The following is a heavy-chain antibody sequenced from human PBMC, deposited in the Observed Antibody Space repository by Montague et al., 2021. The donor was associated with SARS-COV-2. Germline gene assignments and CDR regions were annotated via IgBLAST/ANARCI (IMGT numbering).Heavy chain of an antibody. Sequence: TLSLTCAVSGASISSSNWWSWVRRPPGKGLEWIGYIYSSGSTYYNPSLKSRVTISADTSKNQFSLKLSSVTAADTAVYYCARDLHDTSGSTYLTPFRFEPWGQGTLVTVSS. J-gene: IGHJ5*02. CDR2: IYSSGST. V-gene: IGHV4-31*11. CDR3: ARDLHDTSGSTYLTPFRFEP. D-gene: IGHD3-22*01. CDR1: GASISSSNW.